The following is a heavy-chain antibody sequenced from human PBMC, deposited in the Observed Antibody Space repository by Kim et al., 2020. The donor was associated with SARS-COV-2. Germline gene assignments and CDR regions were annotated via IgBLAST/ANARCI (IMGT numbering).Heavy chain of an antibody. Sequence: SETLSLTCTVSGGSISSYYWSWIRQPPGKGLEWIGYIYYSGSTNYNPSLKSRVTISVDTSKNQFSLKLSSVTAADTAVYYCARVSPLTIFGVVRAFDIWGQGTMVTVSS. CDR1: GGSISSYY. CDR3: ARVSPLTIFGVVRAFDI. V-gene: IGHV4-59*01. D-gene: IGHD3-3*01. J-gene: IGHJ3*02. CDR2: IYYSGST.